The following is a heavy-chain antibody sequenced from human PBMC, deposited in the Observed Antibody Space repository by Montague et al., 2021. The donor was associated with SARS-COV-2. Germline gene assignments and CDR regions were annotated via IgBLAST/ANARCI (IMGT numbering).Heavy chain of an antibody. CDR2: VYHSSYT. V-gene: IGHV4-38-2*01. CDR1: GFSISSCFY. CDR3: ARRGYTGSDYFDY. D-gene: IGHD5-12*01. Sequence: SETLSLTCSVSGFSISSCFYWAWIRQPPGKRQEWVGTVYHSSYTYYNPSLKGRTTVSIATSKNLFPLTFTSATAAATAVYFCARRGYTGSDYFDYWGQGTLVTVAS. J-gene: IGHJ4*02.